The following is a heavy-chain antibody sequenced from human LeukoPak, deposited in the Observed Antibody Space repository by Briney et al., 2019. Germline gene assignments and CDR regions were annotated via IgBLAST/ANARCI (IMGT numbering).Heavy chain of an antibody. J-gene: IGHJ5*02. CDR2: INPDSGGT. V-gene: IGHV1-2*02. Sequence: GASVKVSCKASGYTFTSYYIHWVRQAPGQGLERVGWINPDSGGTNYAQQFQGRVTMTRDTSISTVYMDLSRLRSDDTAMYYCVREARAGNWFDPWGQGTLVIVSS. CDR3: VREARAGNWFDP. CDR1: GYTFTSYY.